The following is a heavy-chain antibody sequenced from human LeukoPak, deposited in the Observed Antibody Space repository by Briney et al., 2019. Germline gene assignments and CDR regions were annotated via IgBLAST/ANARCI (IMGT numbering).Heavy chain of an antibody. CDR2: IYSGGST. Sequence: TGGSLGLSFPAPGFTVRSNYISWVGQAPGKGLEWVSVIYSGGSTYYADSVKGRFTISRDNSKNTLYLQMNSLRAEDTAVYYCASWTTEYFQHWGQGTLVTVSS. V-gene: IGHV3-53*01. CDR3: ASWTTEYFQH. CDR1: GFTVRSNY. D-gene: IGHD3/OR15-3a*01. J-gene: IGHJ1*01.